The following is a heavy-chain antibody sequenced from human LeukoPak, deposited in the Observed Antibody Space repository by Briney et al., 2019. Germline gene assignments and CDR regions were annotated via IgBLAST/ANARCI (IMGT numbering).Heavy chain of an antibody. Sequence: PGGSLRLSCGASGFTFRNYGMLWVRQAPGKGLEWVAFIRYDGNNKLYEDAMNGRFTTSRDNSKNTLYLHINSLRAEDTAVYYCVKDNPLDQWGQGTLVIVSS. D-gene: IGHD1-14*01. CDR3: VKDNPLDQ. J-gene: IGHJ5*02. V-gene: IGHV3-30*02. CDR2: IRYDGNNK. CDR1: GFTFRNYG.